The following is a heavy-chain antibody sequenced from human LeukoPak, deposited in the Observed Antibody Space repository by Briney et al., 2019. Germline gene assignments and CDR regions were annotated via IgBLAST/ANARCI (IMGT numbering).Heavy chain of an antibody. J-gene: IGHJ6*02. V-gene: IGHV3-15*01. Sequence: GGSLRLSCAASGFTFSNAWMSWVRQAPGKGLEWVGRIKSKTDGGTTDYAAPVKGGFTISRDDSKNTLYLQMNSLKTEDTAVYYRTTVVVVTAVHYYGMDVWGQGTTVTVSS. CDR1: GFTFSNAW. CDR2: IKSKTDGGTT. D-gene: IGHD2-21*02. CDR3: TTVVVVTAVHYYGMDV.